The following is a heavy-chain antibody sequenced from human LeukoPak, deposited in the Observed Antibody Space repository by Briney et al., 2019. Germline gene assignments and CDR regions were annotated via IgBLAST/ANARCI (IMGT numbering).Heavy chain of an antibody. D-gene: IGHD1-7*01. CDR3: ARHEDWNFPY. CDR1: GFTFSSYS. J-gene: IGHJ4*02. CDR2: INSDSSTI. Sequence: GGSLRLSCAASGFTFSSYSLNWVRQAPGKGLEWVSYINSDSSTIYYADSVKGRFTISRENAKNSLYLQMNSLRVEDTALYYCARHEDWNFPYWGQGTLVTVSS. V-gene: IGHV3-48*04.